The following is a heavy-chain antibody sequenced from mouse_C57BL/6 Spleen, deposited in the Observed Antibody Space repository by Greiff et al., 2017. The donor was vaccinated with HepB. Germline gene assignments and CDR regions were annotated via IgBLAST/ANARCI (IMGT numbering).Heavy chain of an antibody. V-gene: IGHV1-15*01. D-gene: IGHD4-1*01. Sequence: VQLQQSGAELVRPGASVTLSCKASGYTFTDYEMHWVKQTPVHGLEWIGAIDPETGGTAYNQKFKGKAILTADKSSSTAYMELRSLTSEDSAVYSCTLWDETVVAYWGQGTLVTVSA. CDR3: TLWDETVVAY. CDR1: GYTFTDYE. CDR2: IDPETGGT. J-gene: IGHJ3*01.